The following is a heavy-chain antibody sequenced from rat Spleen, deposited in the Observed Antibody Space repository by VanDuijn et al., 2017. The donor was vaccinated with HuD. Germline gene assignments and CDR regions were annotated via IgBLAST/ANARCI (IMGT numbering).Heavy chain of an antibody. J-gene: IGHJ2*01. V-gene: IGHV5-43*01. Sequence: EVQLVESGGGLVQPGGSLKVSCVASGFTFSSYVMHWFRQAPENGIEWLAYSNTESTRTRHAETVKGRFTISRNNAKNTVDMQLSSLRSEDTAMYFCARERGWERYFDYWGQGVMVTVSS. CDR2: SNTESTRT. CDR3: ARERGWERYFDY. CDR1: GFTFSSYV. D-gene: IGHD5-1*01.